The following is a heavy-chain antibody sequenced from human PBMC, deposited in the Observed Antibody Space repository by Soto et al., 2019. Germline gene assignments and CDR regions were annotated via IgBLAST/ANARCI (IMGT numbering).Heavy chain of an antibody. CDR3: AHSRHYDILTGSYGNWFDP. J-gene: IGHJ5*02. D-gene: IGHD3-9*01. V-gene: IGHV2-5*02. CDR2: IYWDDDK. Sequence: QITLKESGPTLVKPTQTLTLTCTFSGFSLSTSGVGVGWIRQPPGKALEWLALIYWDDDKRYSPSLKSRLTITKDTSKNQVVLTMTNMDPVDTATYYCAHSRHYDILTGSYGNWFDPWGQGTLVTVSS. CDR1: GFSLSTSGVG.